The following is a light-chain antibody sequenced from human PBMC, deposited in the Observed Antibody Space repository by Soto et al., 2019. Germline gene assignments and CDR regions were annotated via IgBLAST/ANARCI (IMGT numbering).Light chain of an antibody. CDR1: QSISSY. J-gene: IGKJ5*01. V-gene: IGKV1-39*01. Sequence: DIQMTQSPSSLSASVGDRVTITCRARQSISSYLNWYQQKPGKAPKLLIYAASSVQSGVPSRFSGSGSGTDFTLTISSLQPEDFATYYCQQSYSTPPTFGQGTRLEIK. CDR2: AAS. CDR3: QQSYSTPPT.